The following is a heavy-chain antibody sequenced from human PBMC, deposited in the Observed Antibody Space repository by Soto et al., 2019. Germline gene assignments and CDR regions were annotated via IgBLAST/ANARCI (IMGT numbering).Heavy chain of an antibody. Sequence: EVQLVESGGVVVQPGGSLRLSCAASGFTFDDYAMHWVRQAPGKGLEWVSLISWDGGSTYYADSVKGRFTISRDNSKNTLYLQMNSLRAEDTAVYYCAKDVTMVRGVIDYWGQGTLVTVSS. CDR1: GFTFDDYA. CDR3: AKDVTMVRGVIDY. D-gene: IGHD3-10*01. CDR2: ISWDGGST. V-gene: IGHV3-43D*04. J-gene: IGHJ4*02.